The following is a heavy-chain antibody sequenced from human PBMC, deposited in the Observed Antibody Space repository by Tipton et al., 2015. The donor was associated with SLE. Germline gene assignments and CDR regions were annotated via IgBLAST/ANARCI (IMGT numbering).Heavy chain of an antibody. CDR1: GFTFSTYG. J-gene: IGHJ4*02. CDR2: ISTSSTTI. D-gene: IGHD1-26*01. CDR3: ARGVVGATKGYFDY. V-gene: IGHV3-48*01. Sequence: SLRLSCGASGFTFSTYGMNWVRQAPGKGLEWISYISTSSTTIYYADSVKGRFTISRDKSKNTLYLQMNSLRAEDTAVYHCARGVVGATKGYFDYWGQGTLVTVSS.